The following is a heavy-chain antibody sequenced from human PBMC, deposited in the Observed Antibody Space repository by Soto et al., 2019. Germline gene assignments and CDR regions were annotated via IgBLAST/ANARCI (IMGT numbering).Heavy chain of an antibody. J-gene: IGHJ4*02. CDR3: TTDNDYDFWTGSGDY. Sequence: EVPLVESGGGLVKPGGSLRLSCAASGFTFSNAWMNWVRQAPGKGLEWVGRIKSKTDGGTTDYAAPVKGRFTISRDDSKNTLYLQMNSLKTEDTAVYYCTTDNDYDFWTGSGDYWGQGTLVTVSS. D-gene: IGHD3-3*01. CDR1: GFTFSNAW. V-gene: IGHV3-15*07. CDR2: IKSKTDGGTT.